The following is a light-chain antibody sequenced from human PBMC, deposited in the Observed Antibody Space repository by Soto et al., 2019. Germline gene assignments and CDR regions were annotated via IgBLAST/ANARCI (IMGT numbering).Light chain of an antibody. Sequence: QSALTQPASVSGSPGQSITISCSGTSSDVGGYNYVSWYQQHPGKAPKLMIYEVSNRPSWVSNRLSGSKSGKTSSLTISGLQAEDEADDYGRAFTSSSTLYVFGTGKKVTV. V-gene: IGLV2-14*01. CDR1: SSDVGGYNY. J-gene: IGLJ1*01. CDR2: EVS. CDR3: RAFTSSSTLYV.